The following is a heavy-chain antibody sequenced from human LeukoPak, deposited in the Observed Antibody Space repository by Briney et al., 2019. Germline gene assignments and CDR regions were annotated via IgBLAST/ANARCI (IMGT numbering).Heavy chain of an antibody. J-gene: IGHJ5*02. D-gene: IGHD1-26*01. CDR2: INPNSGGT. V-gene: IGHV1-2*02. CDR3: ARSGSYPEYNWFDP. CDR1: GYTFTSYG. Sequence: ASVKVSCKASGYTFTSYGISWVRQAPGQGLEWMGWINPNSGGTNYAQKFQGRVTMTRDTSISTAYMELSRLRSDDTAVYYCARSGSYPEYNWFDPWGQGTLVTVSS.